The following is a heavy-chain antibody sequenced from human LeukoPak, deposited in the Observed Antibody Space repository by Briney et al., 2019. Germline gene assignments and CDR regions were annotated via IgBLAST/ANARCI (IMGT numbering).Heavy chain of an antibody. V-gene: IGHV4-39*02. Sequence: SETLSLTCTVSGVSISSSNSYWGWICQPPGKGLEWIGSIYYSGNTYYNASLKSQVSISIDTSKNQFSLKLTSVTAADTAVYYCARDTWGELWFGELLWWGQGTLVTVSS. D-gene: IGHD3-10*01. CDR1: GVSISSSNSY. CDR3: ARDTWGELWFGELLW. J-gene: IGHJ4*02. CDR2: IYYSGNT.